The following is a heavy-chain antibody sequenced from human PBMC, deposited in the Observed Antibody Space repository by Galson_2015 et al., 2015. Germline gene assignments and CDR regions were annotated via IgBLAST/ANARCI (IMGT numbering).Heavy chain of an antibody. CDR2: INAGNGNT. V-gene: IGHV1-3*01. D-gene: IGHD3-3*01. Sequence: SVKVSCKASGYTFTSYAMHWVRQAPGQRLEWMGWINAGNGNTKYSQKFQGRVTITRDTSASTAYMELSSLRSEDTAVYYCARVNDFWSPSRYYGMDVWGQGTTVTVSS. CDR3: ARVNDFWSPSRYYGMDV. J-gene: IGHJ6*02. CDR1: GYTFTSYA.